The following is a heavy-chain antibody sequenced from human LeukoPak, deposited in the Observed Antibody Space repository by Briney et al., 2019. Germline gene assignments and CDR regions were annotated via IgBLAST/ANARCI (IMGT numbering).Heavy chain of an antibody. CDR3: AKAPNYDFWSGYYPFDY. D-gene: IGHD3-3*01. J-gene: IGHJ4*02. CDR1: GFTFSSYS. CDR2: ISGSGGST. Sequence: GGSLRLSCAASGFTFSSYSMSWVRQAPGKGLEWVSAISGSGGSTYYADSAKGRFTIYRDNSKNTLYLRMNSLRAEDTAVYYCAKAPNYDFWSGYYPFDYWGQGTLVTVSS. V-gene: IGHV3-23*01.